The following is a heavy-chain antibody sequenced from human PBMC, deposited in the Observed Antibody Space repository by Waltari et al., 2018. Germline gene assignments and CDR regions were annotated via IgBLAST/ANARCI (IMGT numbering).Heavy chain of an antibody. CDR3: ARGRYCSSTSCSFDP. V-gene: IGHV1-2*02. D-gene: IGHD2-2*01. J-gene: IGHJ5*02. CDR1: GYTFTSYA. Sequence: QVQLVQSGAEVKKPGASVKVSCKASGYTFTSYAMHWVRQAPGQRLEWMGWINPNSGGTNYAQKFQGRVTMTRDTSISTAYMELSRLRSDDTAVYYCARGRYCSSTSCSFDPWGQGTLVTVSS. CDR2: INPNSGGT.